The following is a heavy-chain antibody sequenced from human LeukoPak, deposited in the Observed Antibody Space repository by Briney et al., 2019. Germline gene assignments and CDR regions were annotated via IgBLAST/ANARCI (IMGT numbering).Heavy chain of an antibody. CDR2: INSGSNYI. CDR1: GFSFSIYT. J-gene: IGHJ4*02. CDR3: ARAYHNSGTSHFDF. Sequence: GGSLRLSCAASGFSFSIYTMNWVRQAPGKGLEWLTSINSGSNYIYYADSVKGRFTISRDNAKNSLYLQMNSLRAEDTAVYYRARAYHNSGTSHFDFWGRGTLITVSS. V-gene: IGHV3-21*01. D-gene: IGHD3-10*01.